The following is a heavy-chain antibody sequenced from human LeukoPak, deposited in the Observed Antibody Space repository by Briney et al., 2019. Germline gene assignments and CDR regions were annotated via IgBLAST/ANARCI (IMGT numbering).Heavy chain of an antibody. V-gene: IGHV3-30*18. CDR1: GFTFSSYG. CDR2: ISYDGSNK. D-gene: IGHD3-10*01. Sequence: GRSLRLSCAASGFTFSSYGMHWVRQAPGKGLEWVAVISYDGSNKYYADSVKGRFTISRDNSKNTLYLQMNSLRAEDTAVYYCAKDRWFGELSSIDYWGQGTLVTVSS. J-gene: IGHJ4*02. CDR3: AKDRWFGELSSIDY.